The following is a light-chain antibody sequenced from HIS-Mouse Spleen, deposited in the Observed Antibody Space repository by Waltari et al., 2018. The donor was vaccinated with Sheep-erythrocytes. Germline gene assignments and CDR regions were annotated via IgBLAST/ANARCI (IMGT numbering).Light chain of an antibody. J-gene: IGLJ1*01. CDR2: KDS. V-gene: IGLV3-25*03. CDR1: ALPKQY. Sequence: SYELTQPPSVSVSPGQPARIPCPGDALPKQYAYWYQQKPGQAPVLVIYKDSERPSGIPERFSGSSSGTTVTLTISGVQAEDEADYYCQSADSSGTYVFGTGTKVTVL. CDR3: QSADSSGTYV.